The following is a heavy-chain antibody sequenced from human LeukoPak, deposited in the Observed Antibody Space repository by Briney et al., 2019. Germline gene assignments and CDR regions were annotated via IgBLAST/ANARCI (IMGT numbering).Heavy chain of an antibody. CDR1: GFTFSSHA. CDR3: AKVGGLQTDFDY. D-gene: IGHD3-16*01. Sequence: GSLRPSCAASGFTFSSHAMSWVRQAPGKGLEWVSGISVSGGVTYYADSVKGRFTISRDTSKNTLFVQMNSLTADDTAVYYCAKVGGLQTDFDYWGQGTLVTVSS. CDR2: ISVSGGVT. V-gene: IGHV3-23*01. J-gene: IGHJ4*02.